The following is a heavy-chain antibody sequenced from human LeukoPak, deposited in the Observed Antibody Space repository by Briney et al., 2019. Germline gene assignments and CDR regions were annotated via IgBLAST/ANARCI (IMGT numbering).Heavy chain of an antibody. CDR2: INPNSGGT. CDR1: GYTLTGYY. V-gene: IGHV1-2*02. Sequence: ASVKVSCKASGYTLTGYYMHWVRQAPGQGLEWMGWINPNSGGTNYAQKFQGRVTMTRDTSISTAYMELSSLRSDDTAVYYCARRYCSSATCYQFDYWGQGTLVTVSS. J-gene: IGHJ4*02. CDR3: ARRYCSSATCYQFDY. D-gene: IGHD2-2*01.